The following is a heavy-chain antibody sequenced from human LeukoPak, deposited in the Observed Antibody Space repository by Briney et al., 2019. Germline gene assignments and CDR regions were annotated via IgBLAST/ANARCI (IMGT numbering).Heavy chain of an antibody. J-gene: IGHJ5*02. CDR1: GGSISSSSYY. V-gene: IGHV4-39*07. D-gene: IGHD6-13*01. Sequence: SETLSLTCTVSGGSISSSSYYWGWIRQPPGKGLEWIGSIYYSGSTYYNPALKSRVTISVDTSKNQFSLKLSSVTAADTAVYYCAATDIAAAGTWLDPWGQGTLVTVSS. CDR2: IYYSGST. CDR3: AATDIAAAGTWLDP.